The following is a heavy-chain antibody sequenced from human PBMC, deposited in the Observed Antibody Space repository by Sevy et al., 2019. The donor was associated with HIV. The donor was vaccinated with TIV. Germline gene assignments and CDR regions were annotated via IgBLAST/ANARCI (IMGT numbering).Heavy chain of an antibody. CDR1: GFSFSAFT. V-gene: IGHV3-21*01. J-gene: IGHJ4*02. CDR2: INGNSRYI. D-gene: IGHD1-26*01. CDR3: ARVGATTGALTH. Sequence: GGSLRLSCSASGFSFSAFTMNWVRQAPGKGLEWDASINGNSRYIYYAESVRGRLTISRDNAQNSLYLQMNSLRAEDTAVYFCARVGATTGALTHWGQGTLVTVSS.